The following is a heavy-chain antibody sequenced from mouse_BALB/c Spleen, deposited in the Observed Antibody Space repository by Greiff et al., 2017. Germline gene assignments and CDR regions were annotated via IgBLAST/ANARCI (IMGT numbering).Heavy chain of an antibody. D-gene: IGHD1-2*01. CDR1: GYTFTSYW. Sequence: QVQLQQSGAELVKPGASVKMSCKASGYTFTSYWMHWVKQRPGQGLEWIGVIDPSDSYTSYNQKFKGKATLTVDTSSSTAYMQLSSLTSEDSAVYYCTRSITTATAWFAYWGQGTLVTVSA. CDR3: TRSITTATAWFAY. V-gene: IGHV1S127*01. J-gene: IGHJ3*01. CDR2: IDPSDSYT.